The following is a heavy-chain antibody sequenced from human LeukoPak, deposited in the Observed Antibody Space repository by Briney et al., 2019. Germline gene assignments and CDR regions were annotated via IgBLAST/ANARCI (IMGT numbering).Heavy chain of an antibody. D-gene: IGHD2-2*01. V-gene: IGHV4-34*01. Sequence: SETLSLTCAVYGGSFSGYYWSWIRQPPGKGLEWIGEINHSGSTNYNPSHKSRVTISVDTSKNQFSLKLSSVTAADTAVYYCARAGIVVVPAAMPQYWGQGTLVTVSS. J-gene: IGHJ4*02. CDR1: GGSFSGYY. CDR3: ARAGIVVVPAAMPQY. CDR2: INHSGST.